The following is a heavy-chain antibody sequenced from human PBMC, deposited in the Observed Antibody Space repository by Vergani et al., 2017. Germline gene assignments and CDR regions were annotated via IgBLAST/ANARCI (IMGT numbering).Heavy chain of an antibody. V-gene: IGHV4-61*02. CDR2: IHSSGTT. J-gene: IGHJ5*01. Sequence: QLQLQESDPGLVKPSETLSLTCTVSGGSITSGSFYWSWIRQPAGKGLEWIGRIHSSGTTNYNPSLKSRVTLSVDTSKNQLSLRMTSVTAADTAVYYCARRTYYDFRFDFWGQGILVTVSS. CDR1: GGSITSGSFY. CDR3: ARRTYYDFRFDF. D-gene: IGHD3-3*01.